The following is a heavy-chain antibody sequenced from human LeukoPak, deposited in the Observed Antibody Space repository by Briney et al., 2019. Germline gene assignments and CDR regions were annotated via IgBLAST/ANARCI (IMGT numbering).Heavy chain of an antibody. V-gene: IGHV3-53*01. Sequence: PGGPLRLSCAASGFTVITNGMTWVRQAPGKGLEWVSVLYSDGNTKYADSVQGRFTISRDNSKNTLYLEMNSLSPDDTAVYYCARGVEPLAANTLAYWGQGTLVTVSS. J-gene: IGHJ4*02. CDR3: ARGVEPLAANTLAY. D-gene: IGHD1-14*01. CDR1: GFTVITNG. CDR2: LYSDGNT.